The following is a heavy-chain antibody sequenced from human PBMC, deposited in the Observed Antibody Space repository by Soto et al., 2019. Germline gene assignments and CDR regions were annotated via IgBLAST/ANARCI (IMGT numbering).Heavy chain of an antibody. J-gene: IGHJ4*02. CDR1: GFMFSSAW. D-gene: IGHD1-1*01. CDR2: IKSRSEGGAR. Sequence: EVKVVESGGNLVKPGGSLRLSCETSGFMFSSAWMSWDRQAPGKGLEWVGRIKSRSEGGARDYAAPVKGRFNISRDDSKNMVYLQMDSLRAEDTAVYYCVEGWNDFWGPGTLVTVSS. V-gene: IGHV3-15*01. CDR3: VEGWNDF.